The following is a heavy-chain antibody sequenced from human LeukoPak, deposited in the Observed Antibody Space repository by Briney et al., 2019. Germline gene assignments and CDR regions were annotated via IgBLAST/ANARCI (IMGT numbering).Heavy chain of an antibody. Sequence: GGSLRLSCAASGFTFGSYAIHWVRQAPGKGLEWVAVISYDGSNKYYADSVKGRFTISRDNSKNTLYLQMNSLRAEDTAVYYCARGTERRKAFDIWGQGTMVTVSS. CDR1: GFTFGSYA. V-gene: IGHV3-30*01. D-gene: IGHD1-1*01. CDR3: ARGTERRKAFDI. J-gene: IGHJ3*02. CDR2: ISYDGSNK.